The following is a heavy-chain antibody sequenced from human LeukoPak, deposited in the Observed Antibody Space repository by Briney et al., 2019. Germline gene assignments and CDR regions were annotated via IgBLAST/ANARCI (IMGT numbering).Heavy chain of an antibody. CDR3: ARLAMVTIGWFDP. J-gene: IGHJ5*02. Sequence: SETLSLTCTVSGGSISSSSYYWGWIRQPPGKGLEWIGYIYYSGSTNYNPSLKSRVTISVDTSKNQFSLKLSSVTAADTAVYYCARLAMVTIGWFDPWGQGTLVTVSS. CDR2: IYYSGST. D-gene: IGHD2-21*02. V-gene: IGHV4-61*05. CDR1: GGSISSSSYY.